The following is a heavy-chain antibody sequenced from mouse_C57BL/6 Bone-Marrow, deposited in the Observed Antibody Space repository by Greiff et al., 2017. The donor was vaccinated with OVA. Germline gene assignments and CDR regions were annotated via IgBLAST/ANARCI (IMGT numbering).Heavy chain of an antibody. J-gene: IGHJ3*01. Sequence: QVQLQQPGAELVKPGASVKLSCKASGYTFTSYWMQRVKQRPGQGLEWIGEIDPSDSYTNYNQKFKGKATLTVDTSSSTAYMQLSSLTSEDSAVYYCAREYWDWFAYWGQGTLVTVSA. D-gene: IGHD4-1*01. CDR3: AREYWDWFAY. CDR2: IDPSDSYT. V-gene: IGHV1-50*01. CDR1: GYTFTSYW.